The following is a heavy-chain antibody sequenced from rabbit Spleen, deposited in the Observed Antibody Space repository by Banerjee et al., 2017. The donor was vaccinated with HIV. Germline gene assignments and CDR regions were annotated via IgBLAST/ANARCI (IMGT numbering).Heavy chain of an antibody. CDR1: GFSFSSIHW. Sequence: QSLEESGGGLVKPGGTLTLTCTASGFSFSSIHWICWVRQAPGKGLEWIARIGTGDGDTYYANWAKGRFTFSKTSSTTVTLQMTSLTAADTATYFCARAIVPWLGLTRLDLWGPGTLVTVS. J-gene: IGHJ3*01. D-gene: IGHD4-1*01. CDR2: IGTGDGDT. CDR3: ARAIVPWLGLTRLDL. V-gene: IGHV1S40*01.